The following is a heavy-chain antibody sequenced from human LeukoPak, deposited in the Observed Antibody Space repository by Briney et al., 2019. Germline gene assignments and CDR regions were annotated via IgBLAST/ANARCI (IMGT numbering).Heavy chain of an antibody. CDR2: ISNTGFSA. V-gene: IGHV3-23*01. J-gene: IGHJ4*02. CDR1: GFPFTTYA. CDR3: ARDHRGTFDY. Sequence: GGSLRLSCAASGFPFTTYAMSWVRQAPGKGLEWVSSISNTGFSAYYADSVKGRFTISRDNSKNTLYLQMNSLRAEDTAVYYCARDHRGTFDYWGQGTLVTVSS. D-gene: IGHD3-10*01.